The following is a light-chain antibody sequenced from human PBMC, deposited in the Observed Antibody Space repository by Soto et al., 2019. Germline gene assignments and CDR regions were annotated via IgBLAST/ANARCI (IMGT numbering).Light chain of an antibody. Sequence: DIQMTQSPSSLSASVGDRVTLTCRASRSVNYNLNWYQQKPGKAPKLLIYDASNLQSGVPSRFSGSVSGTEFTLTISSLQPDDFATYYCQQYKSYSPITFGQGTRLEIK. J-gene: IGKJ5*01. CDR2: DAS. CDR3: QQYKSYSPIT. V-gene: IGKV1-5*01. CDR1: RSVNYN.